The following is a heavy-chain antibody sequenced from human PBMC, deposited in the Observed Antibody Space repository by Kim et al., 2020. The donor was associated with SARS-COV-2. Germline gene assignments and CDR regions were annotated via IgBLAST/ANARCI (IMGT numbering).Heavy chain of an antibody. V-gene: IGHV5-10-1*01. CDR3: ARLVEVAATPGGSNFDY. CDR1: GYSFTSYW. D-gene: IGHD2-15*01. Sequence: GESLKISCKGSGYSFTSYWISWVRQMPGKGLEWMGRIDPSDSYTNYSPSFQGHVTISADKSISTAYLQWSSLKASDTAMYYCARLVEVAATPGGSNFDYWGQGTLVTVSS. CDR2: IDPSDSYT. J-gene: IGHJ4*02.